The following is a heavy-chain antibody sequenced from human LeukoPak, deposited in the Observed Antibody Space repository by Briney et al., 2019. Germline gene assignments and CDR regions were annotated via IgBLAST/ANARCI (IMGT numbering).Heavy chain of an antibody. CDR1: GGSISSYY. CDR3: ARRKARAGYYYYMDV. Sequence: PSETLSLTCTVSGGSISSYYWSWIRQPPGKGLGWIGYIYYSGSTHYNPSLKSRVTISVDTSKNQFSLKLSSVTAADTAVYYCARRKARAGYYYYMDVWGKGTTVTVSS. CDR2: IYYSGST. V-gene: IGHV4-59*01. J-gene: IGHJ6*03. D-gene: IGHD6-19*01.